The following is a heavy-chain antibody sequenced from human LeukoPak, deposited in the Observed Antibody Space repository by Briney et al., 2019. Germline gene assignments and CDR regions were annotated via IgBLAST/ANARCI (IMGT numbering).Heavy chain of an antibody. CDR2: IYYSGST. V-gene: IGHV4-59*08. CDR3: ARQQYYDFWSGPGGMDV. D-gene: IGHD3-3*01. CDR1: GGSISSYY. Sequence: SETLSLTCTVSGGSISSYYWSWIRQPPGKGLEGIGYIYYSGSTNYNPSLKSRVTISVDTSKNQFSLKLSSVTAADTAVYYCARQQYYDFWSGPGGMDVWGQGTTVTVSS. J-gene: IGHJ6*02.